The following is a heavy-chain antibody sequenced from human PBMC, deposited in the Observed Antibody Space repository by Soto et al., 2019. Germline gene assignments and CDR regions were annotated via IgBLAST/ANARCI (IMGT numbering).Heavy chain of an antibody. Sequence: QVQLVESWGGVVQPGKSLRLSCAASGFMFKDDGVYWVRQAPVKGLDWVALLWFDLSHTYYGDSVKGRFAISRDTSKNTVYLQMSSLRVEDTAVYFCARRSGYSDAFDLWGQGTKVTVSS. CDR3: ARRSGYSDAFDL. V-gene: IGHV3-33*03. D-gene: IGHD5-18*01. J-gene: IGHJ3*01. CDR1: GFMFKDDG. CDR2: LWFDLSHT.